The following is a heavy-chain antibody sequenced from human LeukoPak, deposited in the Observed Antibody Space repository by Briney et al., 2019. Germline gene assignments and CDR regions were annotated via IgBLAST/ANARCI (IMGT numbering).Heavy chain of an antibody. Sequence: PGGSLRLSCAASGFTFSSYSMNWVRQAPGKGLEWVSSISSSSSTIYYADSVKGRFTISRDNAKNSLYLQMNSLRAEDTAVYYCAKKGATTGDFDYWGQGTLVTVSS. D-gene: IGHD1-26*01. CDR3: AKKGATTGDFDY. V-gene: IGHV3-21*04. CDR1: GFTFSSYS. J-gene: IGHJ4*02. CDR2: ISSSSSTI.